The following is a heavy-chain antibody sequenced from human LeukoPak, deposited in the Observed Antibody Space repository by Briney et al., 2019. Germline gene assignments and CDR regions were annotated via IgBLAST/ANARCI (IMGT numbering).Heavy chain of an antibody. Sequence: GGSLRLSCAASGFTFSSYWMSWVRQAPGKGLEWVANIKQDGSEKYYVDSVKGRFTISRDNAKNSLYLQMNSLRAEDTAVYYCARAWFGRVGATIYGYWGQGTLVTVSP. CDR1: GFTFSSYW. J-gene: IGHJ4*02. D-gene: IGHD1-26*01. CDR2: IKQDGSEK. V-gene: IGHV3-7*01. CDR3: ARAWFGRVGATIYGY.